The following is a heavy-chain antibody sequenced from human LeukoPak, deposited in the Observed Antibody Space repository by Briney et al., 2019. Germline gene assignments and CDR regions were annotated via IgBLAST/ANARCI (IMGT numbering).Heavy chain of an antibody. CDR1: GYTFINYG. D-gene: IGHD3-10*01. Sequence: ASVKVSCKASGYTFINYGITWVRQAPGQGLDLMGWINTDNGNTYYEQKIQGRVTMTADTSTRTGYMELRSLRSDDTAVYYCAREDPSTPRGVRGVVRWFDPWGQGTLVTVSS. CDR2: INTDNGNT. J-gene: IGHJ5*02. CDR3: AREDPSTPRGVRGVVRWFDP. V-gene: IGHV1-18*01.